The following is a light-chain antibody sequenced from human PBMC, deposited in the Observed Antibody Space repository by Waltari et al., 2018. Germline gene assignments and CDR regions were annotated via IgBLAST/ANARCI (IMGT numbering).Light chain of an antibody. Sequence: QSALTQPASVSGSPGQSINISCTGSSSDVGAYTYVSWYQHHPGKAPQLIISDVSDRPSGCSDRFSGAKSGNTASLSIAGLRADDDANYYCSSYTSVNTVVFGGGTKVTVL. CDR1: SSDVGAYTY. V-gene: IGLV2-14*03. CDR3: SSYTSVNTVV. J-gene: IGLJ2*01. CDR2: DVS.